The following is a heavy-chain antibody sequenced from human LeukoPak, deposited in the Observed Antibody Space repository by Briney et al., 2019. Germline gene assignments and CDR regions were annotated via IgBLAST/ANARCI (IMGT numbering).Heavy chain of an antibody. V-gene: IGHV3-74*01. CDR3: ARGGLGVGVDY. CDR1: GFTFTSHW. D-gene: IGHD3-3*01. CDR2: VKNDGSST. Sequence: GGSLRPSRAPPGFTFTSHWMHWVRPAPGQGLVRVSYVKNDGSSTGYADSVKGRFTISRDNAKNTLYLQMNSLRAEDTAVYYCARGGLGVGVDYWGQGTLVTVSS. J-gene: IGHJ4*02.